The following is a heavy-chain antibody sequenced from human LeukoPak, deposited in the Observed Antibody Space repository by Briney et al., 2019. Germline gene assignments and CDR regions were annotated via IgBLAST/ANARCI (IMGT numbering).Heavy chain of an antibody. J-gene: IGHJ4*02. V-gene: IGHV3-30-3*01. Sequence: GGSLRLSCAASGFTFSSYAMPWVRQAPGKGLEWVAVISYYGSNKYYADSVKGRFTISRYNSKNTVYLQMNSLRTDDTAVYYCARENSVVGAPYGYWGQGTLVTVSS. CDR2: ISYYGSNK. CDR1: GFTFSSYA. D-gene: IGHD1-26*01. CDR3: ARENSVVGAPYGY.